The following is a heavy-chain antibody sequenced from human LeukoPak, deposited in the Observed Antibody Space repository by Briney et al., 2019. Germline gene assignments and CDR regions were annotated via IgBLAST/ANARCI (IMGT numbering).Heavy chain of an antibody. CDR1: GGSFSGYY. D-gene: IGHD6-19*01. J-gene: IGHJ3*02. CDR3: ARMSIAVAAKDAFDI. Sequence: SETLSLTCAVYGGSFSGYYWSWIRQPPGKGLEWIGEINHSGSTNYNPSLTSRVTISVDTSKNQFSLKLSSVTAADTAVYYCARMSIAVAAKDAFDIWGQGTMVTVSS. V-gene: IGHV4-34*01. CDR2: INHSGST.